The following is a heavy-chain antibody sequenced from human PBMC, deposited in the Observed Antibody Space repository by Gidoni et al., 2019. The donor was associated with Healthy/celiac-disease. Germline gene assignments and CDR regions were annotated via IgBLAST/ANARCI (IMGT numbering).Heavy chain of an antibody. CDR1: GGTFSSYA. V-gene: IGHV1-69*01. D-gene: IGHD2-15*01. CDR3: ASGEYCSGGSCFPPYYYYYGMDV. J-gene: IGHJ6*02. Sequence: QVQLVQSGAEVKKPGSSVKVSCKASGGTFSSYAISWVRQAPGQGLEWMGGIIPIFGTANYAQKFQGRVTITADESTSTAYMELSSLRSEDTAVYYCASGEYCSGGSCFPPYYYYYGMDVWGQGTTVTVSS. CDR2: IIPIFGTA.